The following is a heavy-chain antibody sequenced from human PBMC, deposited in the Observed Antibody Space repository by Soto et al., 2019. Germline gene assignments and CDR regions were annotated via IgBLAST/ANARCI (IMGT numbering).Heavy chain of an antibody. V-gene: IGHV4-34*01. CDR3: ARGSGYCSSTSCSNWFGP. J-gene: IGHJ5*02. Sequence: SETLSLTCAVYGGSFSGYYWSWIRQPPGKGLEWIGEINHSGSTNYNPSLKSRVTISVDTSKNQFSLKLSSVTAADTAVYYCARGSGYCSSTSCSNWFGPWGQGTLVTVSS. CDR2: INHSGST. D-gene: IGHD2-2*01. CDR1: GGSFSGYY.